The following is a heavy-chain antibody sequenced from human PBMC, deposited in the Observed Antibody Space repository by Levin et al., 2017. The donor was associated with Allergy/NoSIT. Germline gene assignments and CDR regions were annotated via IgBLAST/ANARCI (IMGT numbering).Heavy chain of an antibody. CDR2: IYYSGST. Sequence: SQTLSLTCTVSGGSISSSYWSWLRQPPGKGLEWIGYIYYSGSTNYNPSLKSRVTISVDTSKNQFSLKLSSVTAADTAVYYCATVPYSSGWYYFDYWGQGTLVTVSS. CDR1: GGSISSSY. J-gene: IGHJ4*02. D-gene: IGHD6-19*01. CDR3: ATVPYSSGWYYFDY. V-gene: IGHV4-59*01.